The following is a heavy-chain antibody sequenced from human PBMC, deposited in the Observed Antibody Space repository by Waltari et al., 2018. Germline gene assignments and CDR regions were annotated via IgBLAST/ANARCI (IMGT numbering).Heavy chain of an antibody. CDR2: INTNTGNP. V-gene: IGHV7-4-1*02. Sequence: QVQLVQSGSELTKPGASVKISCKASGYIFTSYAINWLRQAPGKGPELMGWINTNTGNPTYAKGFRGRFVFSLDTSVNTAYLEINSLKTEDTAIYYCAREVVPSRTIVVNWFDPWGQGTQVTVSS. D-gene: IGHD2-2*01. J-gene: IGHJ5*02. CDR1: GYIFTSYA. CDR3: AREVVPSRTIVVNWFDP.